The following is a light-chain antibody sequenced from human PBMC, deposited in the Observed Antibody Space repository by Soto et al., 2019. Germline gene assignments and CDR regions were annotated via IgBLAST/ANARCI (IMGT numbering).Light chain of an antibody. J-gene: IGKJ5*01. Sequence: EIVLTQSPATLSLSPGERATLSCRASQSVSSYLAWYQQKPGQAPRLLIYDASNRATGIPDRFSGSVPGTDFTLTITRLEPEDFAVFYCQQYGSSEIIFGQGTRLEI. CDR1: QSVSSY. V-gene: IGKV3-11*01. CDR3: QQYGSSEII. CDR2: DAS.